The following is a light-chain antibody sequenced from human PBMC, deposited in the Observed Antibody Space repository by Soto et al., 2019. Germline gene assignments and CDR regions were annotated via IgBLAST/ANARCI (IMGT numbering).Light chain of an antibody. CDR2: GAD. CDR1: QSVRNSY. Sequence: EIVLTQFPDTLSLSPGERATLSCRASQSVRNSYLAWYQQRPGQAPRLLIYGADSRATGIPDRFSGSGSDTDFTLTISRLEPEDVAVYYCQQYGRSPRYTFGQGTKLEI. V-gene: IGKV3-20*01. CDR3: QQYGRSPRYT. J-gene: IGKJ2*01.